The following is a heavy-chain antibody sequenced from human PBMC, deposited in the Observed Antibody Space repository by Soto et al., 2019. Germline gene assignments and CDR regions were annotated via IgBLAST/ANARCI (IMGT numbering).Heavy chain of an antibody. J-gene: IGHJ4*02. Sequence: GGSLRLSCAASGFTFSDYYMSWIRQAPGKGLEWVSYISSSSSYTNYADSVKGRFTISRDNAKNSLYLQMNSLRAEDTAVYYCARRHGSGSGGYFDYWGQGTLVTVSS. CDR2: ISSSSSYT. V-gene: IGHV3-11*06. CDR1: GFTFSDYY. CDR3: ARRHGSGSGGYFDY. D-gene: IGHD6-19*01.